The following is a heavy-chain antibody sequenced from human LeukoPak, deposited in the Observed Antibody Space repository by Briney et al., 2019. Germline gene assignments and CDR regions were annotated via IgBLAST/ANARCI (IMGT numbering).Heavy chain of an antibody. J-gene: IGHJ4*02. CDR2: ISAYKGNT. CDR1: SFAFISYG. V-gene: IGHV1-18*01. Sequence: ASVKVSCKASSFAFISYGVTWVRQAPGQGLEWMGWISAYKGNTKYAQKFQGRVTMTTDTSTSTAYMELRSLRSDDTAVYYCARDYDSSGYASYWGQGTLVTVSS. D-gene: IGHD3-22*01. CDR3: ARDYDSSGYASY.